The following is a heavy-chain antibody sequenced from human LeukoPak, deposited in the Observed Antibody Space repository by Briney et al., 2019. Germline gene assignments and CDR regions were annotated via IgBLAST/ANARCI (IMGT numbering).Heavy chain of an antibody. CDR3: ARGSGQWGFDS. J-gene: IGHJ4*02. V-gene: IGHV4-59*11. CDR2: ISYTGST. CDR1: GDSISSPY. D-gene: IGHD3-10*01. Sequence: SEPLSLTCTVSGDSISSPYWSWIRQPPGRGLEWIGYISYTGSTNYNPSLKSRVTISVDMSKNQFSLKLSAVTAADTAVYYCARGSGQWGFDSWGQGTLVTVSS.